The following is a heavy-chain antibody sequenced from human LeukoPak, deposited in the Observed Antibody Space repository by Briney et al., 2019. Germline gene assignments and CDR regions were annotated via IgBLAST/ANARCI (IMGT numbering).Heavy chain of an antibody. D-gene: IGHD2-2*01. CDR1: GFTFSSYG. Sequence: GGSLRLSCAASGFTFSSYGMHWVRQAPGKGLEWVAFIRYDGSNKYYADSVKGRFTISRDNAKRSLYLQMDSLRPEDTALYYCVRDGNAGYAYSWVDYWGQGTLVTVSS. CDR3: VRDGNAGYAYSWVDY. V-gene: IGHV3-30*02. CDR2: IRYDGSNK. J-gene: IGHJ4*02.